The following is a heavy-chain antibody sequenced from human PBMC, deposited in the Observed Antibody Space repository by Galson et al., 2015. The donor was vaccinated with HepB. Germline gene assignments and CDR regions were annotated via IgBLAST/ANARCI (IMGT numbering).Heavy chain of an antibody. CDR3: AKEGVATITGLHYYYYMDV. Sequence: SLRLSCAASGFTFSSYGMHWVRQAPGKGLEWVAVISYDGSNKYYADSVKGRFTISRDNSKNTLYLQMNSLRAEDTAVYYCAKEGVATITGLHYYYYMDVWGKATTVTVSS. J-gene: IGHJ6*03. CDR1: GFTFSSYG. V-gene: IGHV3-30*18. CDR2: ISYDGSNK. D-gene: IGHD5-12*01.